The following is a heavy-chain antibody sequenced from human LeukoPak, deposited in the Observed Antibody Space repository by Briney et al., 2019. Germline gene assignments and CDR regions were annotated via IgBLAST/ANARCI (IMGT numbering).Heavy chain of an antibody. CDR2: IYYSGST. CDR3: ARAGSHYDILTGYYPGYYFDY. CDR1: GGSISSYY. Sequence: PSETLSLTCTVSGGSISSYYWSWIRQPPGKGLEWIGYIYYSGSTNYNPSLKSRVTISVDTSKNQFSLKLSSVTAADTAVYYCARAGSHYDILTGYYPGYYFDYWGQGTLVTVSS. V-gene: IGHV4-59*01. J-gene: IGHJ4*02. D-gene: IGHD3-9*01.